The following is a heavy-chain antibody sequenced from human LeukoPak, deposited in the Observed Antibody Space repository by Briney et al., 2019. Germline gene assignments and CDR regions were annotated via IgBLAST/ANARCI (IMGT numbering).Heavy chain of an antibody. V-gene: IGHV1-69*13. J-gene: IGHJ4*02. CDR1: GYTFTSYA. CDR2: IIPIFGTA. Sequence: GASVKVSRKASGYTFTSYAISWVRQAPGQGLEWMGGIIPIFGTANYAQKFQGRVTITADESTSTAYMELSSLRSEDTAVYYCARALTVGATSPFDYWGQGTLVTVSS. CDR3: ARALTVGATSPFDY. D-gene: IGHD1-26*01.